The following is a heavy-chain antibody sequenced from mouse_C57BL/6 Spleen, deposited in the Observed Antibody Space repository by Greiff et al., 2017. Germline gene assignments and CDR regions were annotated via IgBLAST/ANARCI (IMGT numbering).Heavy chain of an antibody. V-gene: IGHV1-42*01. Sequence: EVHLVESGPELVKPGASVKISCKASGYSFTGYYMNWVKQSPEKSLEWIGEINPSTGGTTYNQKFKAKATLTVDKSSSTAYMQLKSLTSEDSAVYYCARSEPHLGGFAYWGQGTLVTVSA. CDR2: INPSTGGT. D-gene: IGHD3-1*01. J-gene: IGHJ3*01. CDR3: ARSEPHLGGFAY. CDR1: GYSFTGYY.